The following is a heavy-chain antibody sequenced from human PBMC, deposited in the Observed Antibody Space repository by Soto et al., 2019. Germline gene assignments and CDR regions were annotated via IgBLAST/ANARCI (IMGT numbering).Heavy chain of an antibody. CDR2: ISYDGSNK. Sequence: GGSLRLSCAASGFTFSSYGMHWVRQAPGKGLEWVAVISYDGSNKYYADSVKGRFTISRDNSKNTLYLQMNSLRAEDTAVYYCAKDQDEIAAAVTGGYYYYGMDVWGQGTTVTVSS. J-gene: IGHJ6*02. CDR3: AKDQDEIAAAVTGGYYYYGMDV. CDR1: GFTFSSYG. V-gene: IGHV3-30*18. D-gene: IGHD6-13*01.